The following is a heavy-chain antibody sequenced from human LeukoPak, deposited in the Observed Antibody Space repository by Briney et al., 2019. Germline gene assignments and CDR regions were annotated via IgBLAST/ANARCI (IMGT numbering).Heavy chain of an antibody. Sequence: PSGTLSLTCAVSGGSISSISSNNWAWIRQPPGKGLELIAAIHYTGSTYYNPSFMSRVTISVDTSKNQFSLKLNSLTATDTAVYYCARLPTGYPNWFDTWGQGILVTVSS. CDR3: ARLPTGYPNWFDT. V-gene: IGHV4-39*01. D-gene: IGHD5-18*01. CDR1: GGSISSISSNN. J-gene: IGHJ5*02. CDR2: IHYTGST.